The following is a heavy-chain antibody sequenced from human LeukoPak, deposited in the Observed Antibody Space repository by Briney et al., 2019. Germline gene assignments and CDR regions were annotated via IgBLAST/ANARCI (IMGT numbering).Heavy chain of an antibody. V-gene: IGHV4-59*01. Sequence: SETLSLTCTVSGGSISSYYWSWIRQPPGKGLEWIGYIYCSGSTNYNPSLKSRVTISVDTSKNQFSLKLSSVTAADTAVYYCARSIAVAGTFDYWGQGTLVTVSS. CDR2: IYCSGST. CDR1: GGSISSYY. J-gene: IGHJ4*02. CDR3: ARSIAVAGTFDY. D-gene: IGHD6-19*01.